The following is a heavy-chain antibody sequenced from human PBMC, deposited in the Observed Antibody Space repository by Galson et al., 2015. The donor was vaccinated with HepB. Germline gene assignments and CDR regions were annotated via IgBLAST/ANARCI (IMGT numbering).Heavy chain of an antibody. D-gene: IGHD6-13*01. V-gene: IGHV1-3*01. CDR3: ARVVFFVHSSSWYGGRYFDY. Sequence: SVKVSCKASGYTFTSYAMHWERQAPGQRLEWMGWINAGNGNTKYSQKFQGRVTITRDTSASTAYMELSSLRSEDTAVYYCARVVFFVHSSSWYGGRYFDYWDQGTLVTVSS. CDR1: GYTFTSYA. CDR2: INAGNGNT. J-gene: IGHJ4*02.